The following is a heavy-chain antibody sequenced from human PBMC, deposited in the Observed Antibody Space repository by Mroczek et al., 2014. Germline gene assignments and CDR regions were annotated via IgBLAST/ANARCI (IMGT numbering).Heavy chain of an antibody. CDR1: GGSISSYY. CDR3: ARVPTYCSSTSCSLDWYFDL. V-gene: IGHV4-59*01. D-gene: IGHD2-2*01. CDR2: IYYSGST. Sequence: QVQLQESGPGLVKPSETLSLTCTVSGGSISSYYWSWIRQPPRKGLEWIGYIYYSGSTNYNPSLKSRVTISVDTSKNQFSLKLSSVTAADTAVYYCARVPTYCSSTSCSLDWYFDLWGRGTLVTVSS. J-gene: IGHJ2*01.